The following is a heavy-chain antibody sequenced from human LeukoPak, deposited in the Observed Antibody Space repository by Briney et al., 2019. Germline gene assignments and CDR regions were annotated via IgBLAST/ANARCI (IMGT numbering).Heavy chain of an antibody. Sequence: PGGSLRLSCAASGFTFSTHSMNWVRQAPGKGLEWVSYISSSSSTIYYADSVKGRFTISRDNSKNTLYLQMNSLRVEDTAIYYCAKDFYDSEINWGQGTLVTVSS. CDR3: AKDFYDSEIN. J-gene: IGHJ4*02. V-gene: IGHV3-48*01. CDR2: ISSSSSTI. CDR1: GFTFSTHS. D-gene: IGHD3-16*01.